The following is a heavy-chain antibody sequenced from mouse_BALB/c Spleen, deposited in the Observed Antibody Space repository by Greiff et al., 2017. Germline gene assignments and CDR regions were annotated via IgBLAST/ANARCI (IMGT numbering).Heavy chain of an antibody. CDR3: AREAVLRLRGYFDV. Sequence: EVKLQESGPGLVKPSQSLSLTCSVTGYSITSGYYWNWIRQFPGNKLEWMGYISYDGSNNYNPSLKNRISITRDTSKNQFFLKLNSVTTEDTATYYCAREAVLRLRGYFDVWGAGTTVTVSS. J-gene: IGHJ1*01. V-gene: IGHV3-6*02. D-gene: IGHD1-2*01. CDR2: ISYDGSN. CDR1: GYSITSGYY.